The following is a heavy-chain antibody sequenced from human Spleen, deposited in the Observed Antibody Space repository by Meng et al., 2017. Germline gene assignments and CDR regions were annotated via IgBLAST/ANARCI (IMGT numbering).Heavy chain of an antibody. D-gene: IGHD3-10*01. Sequence: GESLKISCAVSGFTVNSNYMSWVRQAPGKGLEWVSVIYSGGNTYYADSVRGRFTISRHNSKNTVDLQMNSLRAEDTAVYYCARDLWVSGSGSYPLYYGMDVWGQGTTVTVSS. CDR1: GFTVNSNY. J-gene: IGHJ6*02. CDR3: ARDLWVSGSGSYPLYYGMDV. V-gene: IGHV3-53*01. CDR2: IYSGGNT.